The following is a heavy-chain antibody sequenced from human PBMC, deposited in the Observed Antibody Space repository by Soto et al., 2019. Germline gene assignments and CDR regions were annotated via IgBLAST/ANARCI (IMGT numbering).Heavy chain of an antibody. D-gene: IGHD1-20*01. J-gene: IGHJ5*02. V-gene: IGHV4-39*01. CDR3: TRRYNWNDFYFDP. CDR1: GGSISVQSYY. Sequence: PWETLSLTCTVSGGSISVQSYYWTWIRQPPGKGLEWIGSSYYTGTTYFNPSLKSRATISVDTSKNEFSLRLSSVTAADTAVYYCTRRYNWNDFYFDPWGQGSLVTVSS. CDR2: SYYTGTT.